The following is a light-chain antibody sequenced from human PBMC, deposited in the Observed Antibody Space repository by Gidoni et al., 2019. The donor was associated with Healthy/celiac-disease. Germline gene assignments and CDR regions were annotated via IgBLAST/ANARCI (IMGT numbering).Light chain of an antibody. CDR1: SSNIGSNT. CDR2: SNN. J-gene: IGLJ3*02. CDR3: AAWDDSLNGWV. Sequence: TISCSGSSSNIGSNTVNWYQQLPGTAPKLLIYSNNQRPSGVPDRLSGSKSGTSASLAISGLQSEDEADYYCAAWDDSLNGWVFGGGTKLTVL. V-gene: IGLV1-44*01.